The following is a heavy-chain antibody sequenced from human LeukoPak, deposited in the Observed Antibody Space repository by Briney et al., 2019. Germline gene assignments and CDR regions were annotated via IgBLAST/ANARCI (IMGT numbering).Heavy chain of an antibody. CDR3: ARDTWSASGFDY. D-gene: IGHD1-26*01. V-gene: IGHV3-33*01. CDR2: IWYDGSNK. J-gene: IGHJ4*02. Sequence: GGSLRLSCAASGFTFSSYGMHWVRQAPGKGLEWVAVIWYDGSNKYYADSVKGRFTISRDNSKNTLYLQVNSLRAEDTAVYYCARDTWSASGFDYWGQGTLVTVSS. CDR1: GFTFSSYG.